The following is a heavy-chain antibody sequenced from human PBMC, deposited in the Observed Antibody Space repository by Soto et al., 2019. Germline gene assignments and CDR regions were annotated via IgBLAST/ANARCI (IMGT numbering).Heavy chain of an antibody. CDR1: GGSFGAYY. D-gene: IGHD3-9*01. V-gene: IGHV4-34*01. J-gene: IGHJ4*02. CDR2: IDRNGNT. Sequence: SETLSLTCGVYGGSFGAYYWTWIRQPPGKGLEWIGEIDRNGNTNYNPSLQSRVTIQLDTSNNQFSLRLNSVTAADTAVYYCARGGRGVNTIIALQIPLDYWGQGTLVTVSS. CDR3: ARGGRGVNTIIALQIPLDY.